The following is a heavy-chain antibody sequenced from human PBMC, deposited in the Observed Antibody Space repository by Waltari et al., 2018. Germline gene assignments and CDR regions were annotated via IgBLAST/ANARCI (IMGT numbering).Heavy chain of an antibody. Sequence: QVQLQESGPGLVKPSETLSLICTVSCGSISSYYLSWIRQPAGKGLEWIGRIYTSGSTNYSPSLKSRVTMSVDTAKNQFSLKLSSVTAADTAVYYCATTPPDGAISGVVRFDYWGQGTLVTVSS. CDR3: ATTPPDGAISGVVRFDY. D-gene: IGHD3-3*01. CDR1: CGSISSYY. CDR2: IYTSGST. V-gene: IGHV4-4*07. J-gene: IGHJ4*02.